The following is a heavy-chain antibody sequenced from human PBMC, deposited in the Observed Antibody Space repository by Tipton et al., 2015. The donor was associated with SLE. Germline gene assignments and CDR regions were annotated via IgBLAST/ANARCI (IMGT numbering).Heavy chain of an antibody. CDR3: ARAVDSRSAFDI. CDR1: GFTVSSNY. D-gene: IGHD3-22*01. V-gene: IGHV3-66*02. CDR2: IYSGGST. Sequence: SLRLSCAASGFTVSSNYMSWVRQAPGKGLEWVSVIYSGGSTYYADSVKGRFTISRDNSKNTLYLQMNSLRAEDTAVYYCARAVDSRSAFDIWGQGTMVTVSS. J-gene: IGHJ3*02.